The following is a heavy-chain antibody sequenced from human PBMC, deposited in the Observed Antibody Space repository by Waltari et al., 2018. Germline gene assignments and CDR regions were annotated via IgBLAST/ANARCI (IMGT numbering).Heavy chain of an antibody. J-gene: IGHJ4*02. CDR3: VRSNYYFDY. CDR2: IDFDGPNI. CDR1: GFTFRSYW. Sequence: EVLLVESGGDLVQPGGSLRLSCAASGFTFRSYWMFWIRQRPGGGLEWVSRIDFDGPNINYADFAEGRFTISRDNAKDTLYLQMNDLTAEDTAVYYCVRSNYYFDYWGQGTLVTVSS. V-gene: IGHV3-74*01.